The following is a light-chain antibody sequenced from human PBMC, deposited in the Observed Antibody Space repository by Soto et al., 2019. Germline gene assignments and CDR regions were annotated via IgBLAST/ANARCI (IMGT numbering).Light chain of an antibody. Sequence: DIQMTQSPSTLSASVGDRVTITCRASQSISSWLAWYQQKPGKAPKLLIYKASSLESGVPSRFSGSGSGTEFTLTISSLQPDDFATYSCQQYNSAPPLSFGGGTKVDIK. CDR1: QSISSW. J-gene: IGKJ4*01. V-gene: IGKV1-5*03. CDR2: KAS. CDR3: QQYNSAPPLS.